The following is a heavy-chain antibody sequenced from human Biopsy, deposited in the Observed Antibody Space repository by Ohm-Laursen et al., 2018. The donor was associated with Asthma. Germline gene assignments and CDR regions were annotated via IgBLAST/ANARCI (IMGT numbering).Heavy chain of an antibody. D-gene: IGHD3-10*01. CDR3: GRERSYMVDY. CDR2: IWFDGSNK. V-gene: IGHV3-33*01. CDR1: GFTFGSYG. J-gene: IGHJ4*02. Sequence: SLRLSCSASGFTFGSYGLHWVRQAPGKGLEWGADIWFDGSNKHYADSAKGRFTISRDNSKNTLYLQMSSLRAEDTALYYCGRERSYMVDYWGQGTLVIVSS.